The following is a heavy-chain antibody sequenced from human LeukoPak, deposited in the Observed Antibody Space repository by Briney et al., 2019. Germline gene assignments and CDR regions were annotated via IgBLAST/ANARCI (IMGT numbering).Heavy chain of an antibody. CDR2: IHYTGST. D-gene: IGHD6-6*01. Sequence: SETQSLTCTVSAGSVTSAAYYWSWIRQPRGKGLEWIGYIHYTGSTNSNPSLKSRVTISVDTSKNQYSLKLSSVTAADTAVYYCARRTYSSSSGFDYWGRGTLVTVSS. CDR3: ARRTYSSSSGFDY. V-gene: IGHV4-61*08. J-gene: IGHJ4*02. CDR1: AGSVTSAAYY.